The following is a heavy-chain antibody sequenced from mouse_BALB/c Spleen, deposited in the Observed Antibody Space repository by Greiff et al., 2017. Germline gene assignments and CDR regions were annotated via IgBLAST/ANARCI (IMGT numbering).Heavy chain of an antibody. CDR3: ARGVLN. CDR2: IYPGDGDT. CDR1: GYAFSSSW. J-gene: IGHJ3*01. Sequence: QVQLQQSGPELVKPGASVKISCKASGYAFSSSWMNWVKQRPGQGLEWIGRIYPGDGDTNYNGKFKGKATLTADKSSSTAYMQLSSLTSVDSAVYFCARGVLNWGQGTLVTVSA. V-gene: IGHV1-82*01.